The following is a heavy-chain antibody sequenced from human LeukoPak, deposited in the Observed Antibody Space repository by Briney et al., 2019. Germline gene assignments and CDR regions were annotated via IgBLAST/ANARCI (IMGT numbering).Heavy chain of an antibody. J-gene: IGHJ5*02. CDR3: ACIYDFWSGYPTNWFDP. CDR1: GYTFTSYG. CDR2: ISAYNGNT. V-gene: IGHV1-18*01. D-gene: IGHD3-3*01. Sequence: ASVKVSCKASGYTFTSYGISWVRQAPGRGLEWMGWISAYNGNTNYAQKLQGRVTMTTDTSTSTAYMELRSLRSDDTAVYYCACIYDFWSGYPTNWFDPWGQGTLVTVSS.